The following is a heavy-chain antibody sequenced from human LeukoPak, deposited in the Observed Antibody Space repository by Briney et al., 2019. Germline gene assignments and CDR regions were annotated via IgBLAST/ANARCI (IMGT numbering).Heavy chain of an antibody. D-gene: IGHD1-14*01. CDR2: IYHSGST. CDR1: GGSISSSDW. CDR3: ASRGISYYGMNV. V-gene: IGHV4-4*02. J-gene: IGHJ6*02. Sequence: SSETLSLTCAVSGGSISSSDWWTWVRQPPGKGLELIGEIYHSGSTNYNPSLKSPVTISVDKSKNQFSLKLSSVTVADTAVYYCASRGISYYGMNVWGQGTTVTVSS.